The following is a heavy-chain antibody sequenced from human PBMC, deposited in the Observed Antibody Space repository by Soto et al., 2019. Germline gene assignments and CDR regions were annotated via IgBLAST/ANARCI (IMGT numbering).Heavy chain of an antibody. V-gene: IGHV1-2*02. J-gene: IGHJ3*02. CDR3: ARVVNRSIPGANDAFDI. CDR1: GYTFTGYY. Sequence: QVQLVQSGAEVKKPGASVKVSCKASGYTFTGYYMHWVRQAPGQGLEWMGWINPNSGGTNYAQKFQGGVTMTGDTPISTANMELGRLKSDDRAVYYCARVVNRSIPGANDAFDIWGQGTMVTVSS. CDR2: INPNSGGT. D-gene: IGHD3-22*01.